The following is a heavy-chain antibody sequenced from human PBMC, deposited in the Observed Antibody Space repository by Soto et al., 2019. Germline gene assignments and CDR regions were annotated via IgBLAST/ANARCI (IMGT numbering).Heavy chain of an antibody. D-gene: IGHD3-22*01. CDR2: IIPIFGTA. V-gene: IGHV1-69*13. Sequence: ASVKVSCKASGGTFSSYAISWVRQAPGQGLEWMGGIIPIFGTANYAQKFQGRVTITADESTSTAYMELSSLRSEDTAVYYCVSEEFTMIEGYYYYYGMDVWGQGTTVTVSS. J-gene: IGHJ6*02. CDR3: VSEEFTMIEGYYYYYGMDV. CDR1: GGTFSSYA.